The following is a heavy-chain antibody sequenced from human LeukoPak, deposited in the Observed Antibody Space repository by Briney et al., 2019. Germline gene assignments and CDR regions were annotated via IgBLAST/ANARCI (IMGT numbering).Heavy chain of an antibody. V-gene: IGHV3-23*01. D-gene: IGHD3-22*01. CDR1: GFTFSSYA. Sequence: GGSLRLSCAASGFTFSSYAMSWVRQAPGKGLEWVSTISGSGGGTSYADSVKGRFTISRDNSRNTLYLQVNSLRDEDTAVYYCAKAMGSGYSYPFGYWGQGTLVSVSS. CDR3: AKAMGSGYSYPFGY. J-gene: IGHJ4*02. CDR2: ISGSGGGT.